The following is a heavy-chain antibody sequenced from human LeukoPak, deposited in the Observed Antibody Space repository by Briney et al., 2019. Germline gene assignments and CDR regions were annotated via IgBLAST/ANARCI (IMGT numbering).Heavy chain of an antibody. CDR2: IWYDGSNK. J-gene: IGHJ6*02. D-gene: IGHD2-2*02. Sequence: GGSLRLSCAASGFTFSSYAVSWVRQAPGKGLEWVAVIWYDGSNKYYADSVKGRFTISRDNSKNTLYLQMNSLRAEDTAVYYCAREEYCSSTSCYIGLGFYYYGMDVWGQGTTVTVSS. V-gene: IGHV3-33*08. CDR1: GFTFSSYA. CDR3: AREEYCSSTSCYIGLGFYYYGMDV.